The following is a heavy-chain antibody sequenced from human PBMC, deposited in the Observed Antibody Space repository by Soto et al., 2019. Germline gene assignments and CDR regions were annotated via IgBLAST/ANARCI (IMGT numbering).Heavy chain of an antibody. D-gene: IGHD5-18*01. CDR1: GGSISSSSYY. Sequence: PSETLSLTCTVSGGSISSSSYYWGWIRQPPGKGLEWIGSIYYSGSTYYNPSLKSRVTISVDTSKNQFSLKLSSVTAADTAVYYCARQGYSYGFVLHFYYYGMDVRGQGTTVTVSS. CDR3: ARQGYSYGFVLHFYYYGMDV. V-gene: IGHV4-39*01. CDR2: IYYSGST. J-gene: IGHJ6*02.